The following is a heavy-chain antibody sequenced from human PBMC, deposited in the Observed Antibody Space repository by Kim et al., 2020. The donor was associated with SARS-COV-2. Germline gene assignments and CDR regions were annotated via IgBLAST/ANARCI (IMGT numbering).Heavy chain of an antibody. J-gene: IGHJ2*01. V-gene: IGHV3-23*01. Sequence: ADSVKGRFTIYKEKSKNTLYLRMNSLRAEDTAVYYCAKAYSNGPQWYFDLWGRGTLVTVSS. D-gene: IGHD1-1*01. CDR3: AKAYSNGPQWYFDL.